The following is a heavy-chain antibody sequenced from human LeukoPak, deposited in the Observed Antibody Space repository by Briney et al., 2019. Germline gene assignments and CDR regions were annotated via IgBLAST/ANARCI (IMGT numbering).Heavy chain of an antibody. CDR2: ISGSGGST. V-gene: IGHV3-23*01. D-gene: IGHD6-6*01. Sequence: GGSLRLSCAASGFTFSSYAMSWVRQAPGKGLEWVSAISGSGGSTYYADSVKGRFTISRDNSKNTLYLQMNSLRAEDTAVYYCAKDLEYSSSSARLDWFDPWGQGTLVTVSS. CDR1: GFTFSSYA. J-gene: IGHJ5*02. CDR3: AKDLEYSSSSARLDWFDP.